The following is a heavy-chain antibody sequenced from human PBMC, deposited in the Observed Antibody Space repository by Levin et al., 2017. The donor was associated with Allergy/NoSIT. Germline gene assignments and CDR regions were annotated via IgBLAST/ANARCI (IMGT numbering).Heavy chain of an antibody. CDR1: GFPFSSYG. V-gene: IGHV3-30*03. CDR3: ASEYYDVLTGPAGAFDI. J-gene: IGHJ3*02. CDR2: FLYDFLPP. Sequence: SLRLSCAASGFPFSSYGMHWVSQDTRKGLEWFFFFLYDFLPPSSSSSFKGRFTISRDNSKNTVYLQMNSLRAEDTAVYYCASEYYDVLTGPAGAFDIWGQGTMVTVSS. D-gene: IGHD3-9*01.